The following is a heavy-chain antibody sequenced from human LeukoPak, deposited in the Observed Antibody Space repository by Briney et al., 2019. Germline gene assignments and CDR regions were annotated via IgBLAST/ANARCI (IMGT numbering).Heavy chain of an antibody. D-gene: IGHD2-2*01. CDR3: AREDIVVVPAAMEYNWFDP. Sequence: GESLRISCKGSGYSFTSYWISWVRQMPGKGLEWVGRIDPSDSYTNYSPSFQGHVTISADKSISTAYLQWSSLKASDTAMYYCAREDIVVVPAAMEYNWFDPWGQGTLVTVSS. CDR2: IDPSDSYT. CDR1: GYSFTSYW. J-gene: IGHJ5*02. V-gene: IGHV5-10-1*01.